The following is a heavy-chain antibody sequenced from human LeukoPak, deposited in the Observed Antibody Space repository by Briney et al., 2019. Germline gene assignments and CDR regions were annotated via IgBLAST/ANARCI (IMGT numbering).Heavy chain of an antibody. CDR2: IKRDESEK. CDR3: ATSQRVVVPAVFVDY. V-gene: IGHV3-7*01. J-gene: IGHJ4*02. D-gene: IGHD2-2*01. Sequence: GGSLRLSRAASGFMFSRYWMSWVRQAPGKGLEWVANIKRDESEKYYVDSVKGRFTISRDNAKNSLYLQMNSLRAEDTAVYYCATSQRVVVPAVFVDYWGQGTLVTVSA. CDR1: GFMFSRYW.